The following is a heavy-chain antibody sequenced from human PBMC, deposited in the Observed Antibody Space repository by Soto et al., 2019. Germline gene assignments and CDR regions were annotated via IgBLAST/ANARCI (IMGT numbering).Heavy chain of an antibody. D-gene: IGHD3-3*01. CDR3: ARRSGVSLEWFDP. CDR2: IIPIFGTA. Sequence: PSGKVACKASGGTFSSYAIIGVQQAPGQGLEWMGGIIPIFGTANYAQKFQGRVTITADESTSTAYMELSSLRSEDTAVYYCARRSGVSLEWFDPWGQGNPVP. V-gene: IGHV1-69*13. J-gene: IGHJ5*02. CDR1: GGTFSSYA.